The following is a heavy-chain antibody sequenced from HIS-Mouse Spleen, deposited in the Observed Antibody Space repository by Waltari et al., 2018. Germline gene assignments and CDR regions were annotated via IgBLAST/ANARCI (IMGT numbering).Heavy chain of an antibody. D-gene: IGHD3-3*01. J-gene: IGHJ3*02. Sequence: QVQLVQSGAEVKKSGASVTVSCMASDYTFTCNVISWVLQAPGQGLEWMGWISAYTGTTNYAQKLQGRVTMTTDTSTSTAYMELRSLRSDDTAVYYCARGYDFWSGSNAFDIWAQGTMVTVSS. V-gene: IGHV1-18*01. CDR2: ISAYTGTT. CDR3: ARGYDFWSGSNAFDI. CDR1: DYTFTCNV.